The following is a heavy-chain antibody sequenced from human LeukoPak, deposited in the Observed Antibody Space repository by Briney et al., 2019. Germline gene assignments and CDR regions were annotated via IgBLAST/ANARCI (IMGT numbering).Heavy chain of an antibody. J-gene: IGHJ5*02. CDR3: ARVVLAAAGSNWFDP. CDR2: ISAYNGNT. Sequence: GASVKVSCKASGGTFSSYTISWVRQAPGQGLEWMGWISAYNGNTNYAQKLQGRVTMTTDTSTSTAYMELRSLRSDDTAVYYCARVVLAAAGSNWFDPWGQGTLVTVSS. CDR1: GGTFSSYT. D-gene: IGHD6-13*01. V-gene: IGHV1-18*01.